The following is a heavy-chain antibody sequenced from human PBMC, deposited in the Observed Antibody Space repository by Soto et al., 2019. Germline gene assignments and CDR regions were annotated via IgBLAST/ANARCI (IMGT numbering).Heavy chain of an antibody. CDR1: GYSFTSYW. Sequence: GESLKISCKGSGYSFTSYWISWVRQMPGKGLEWMGRIDPSDSYTNYSPSFQGHVTISADKSISTAYLQWSSLKASDTAMYYCARSVMTTVTTDVDGYYGMDAWGQGTTVTVSS. CDR3: ARSVMTTVTTDVDGYYGMDA. D-gene: IGHD4-17*01. J-gene: IGHJ6*02. V-gene: IGHV5-10-1*01. CDR2: IDPSDSYT.